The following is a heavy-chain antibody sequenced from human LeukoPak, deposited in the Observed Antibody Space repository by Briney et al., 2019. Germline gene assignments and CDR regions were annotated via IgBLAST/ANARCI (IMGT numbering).Heavy chain of an antibody. J-gene: IGHJ6*03. Sequence: GGSLRLSCAASRFTFSSYWMSWVRQAPGKGLEWVANIKQDGSEKYYVDSVKGRFTISRDNAKNSLYLQMNSLRAEDTAVYSCAREGSDWNYYYYMDVWGKGTTVTISS. CDR3: AREGSDWNYYYYMDV. CDR2: IKQDGSEK. CDR1: RFTFSSYW. V-gene: IGHV3-7*01. D-gene: IGHD6-19*01.